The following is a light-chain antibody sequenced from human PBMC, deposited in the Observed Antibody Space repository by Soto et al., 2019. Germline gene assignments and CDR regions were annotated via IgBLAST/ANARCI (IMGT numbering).Light chain of an antibody. J-gene: IGKJ2*01. V-gene: IGKV1-5*01. Sequence: DIQMTQSPSTLSASVGDRVTITCRASQSISSWLAWYQQKPGKAPKLLIYDASSLESGVPSRFSGSGSGTEFTLTISSLQPDDFATYYCQQNDNLPRTFGQGTKLEIK. CDR1: QSISSW. CDR2: DAS. CDR3: QQNDNLPRT.